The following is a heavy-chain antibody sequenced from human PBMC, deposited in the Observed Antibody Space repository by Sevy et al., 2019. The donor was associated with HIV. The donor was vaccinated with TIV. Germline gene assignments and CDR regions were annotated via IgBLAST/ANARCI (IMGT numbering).Heavy chain of an antibody. CDR3: TKVPEDYDVWSGYYDWYLDL. Sequence: GGSLRLSCAASGFTFSSYAMSWVRQAPGKGLEWVSVISGSGGSTYYADSVKGRFTISRNNSKKTLYRQMNGLGAEETAVNYCTKVPEDYDVWSGYYDWYLDLWGRGTLVTISS. CDR1: GFTFSSYA. J-gene: IGHJ2*01. CDR2: ISGSGGST. D-gene: IGHD3-3*01. V-gene: IGHV3-23*01.